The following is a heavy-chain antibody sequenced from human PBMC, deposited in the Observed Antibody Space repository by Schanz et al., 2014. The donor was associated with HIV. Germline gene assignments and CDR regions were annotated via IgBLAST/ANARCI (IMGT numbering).Heavy chain of an antibody. CDR2: IIPIFGTR. D-gene: IGHD3-9*01. V-gene: IGHV1-69*01. Sequence: QVQLVQSGAEVKKPGSSVKVSCKASGGTLSNYGISWVRQAPGQGLEWMGGIIPIFGTRNYAHKFQGRVTMTADESTTTTYMEVRSLRSDDTAIYYCSTAGGSGARRYSGVFEDWGQGTLVSVSS. J-gene: IGHJ4*02. CDR3: STAGGSGARRYSGVFED. CDR1: GGTLSNYG.